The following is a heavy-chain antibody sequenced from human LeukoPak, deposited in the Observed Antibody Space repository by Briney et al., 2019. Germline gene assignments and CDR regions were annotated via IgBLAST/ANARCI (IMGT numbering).Heavy chain of an antibody. CDR2: IIPILGIA. CDR3: ARDRMTTVTRVDY. Sequence: SVKVSCKASGGTFSSYAISWVRQAPGQGLEWMGRIIPILGIANYAQKFQGRVTITADKSTSTAYMELSSLRSEDTAVYYCARDRMTTVTRVDYWGQGTLVTVSS. J-gene: IGHJ4*02. V-gene: IGHV1-69*04. CDR1: GGTFSSYA. D-gene: IGHD4-17*01.